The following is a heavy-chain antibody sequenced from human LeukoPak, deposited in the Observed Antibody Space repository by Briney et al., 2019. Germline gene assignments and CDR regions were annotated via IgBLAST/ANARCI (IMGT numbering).Heavy chain of an antibody. D-gene: IGHD3-10*02. CDR3: ARDRVATIFTYHPMFDS. J-gene: IGHJ5*01. V-gene: IGHV3-74*01. CDR2: INSDGNST. CDR1: EFTFSKYW. Sequence: GGSLRLSCEASEFTFSKYWMHWVRQAPGKGLVWVSRINSDGNSTNYADSVKGRFTISRDNAKNTLYLQMNSLRAEDTAVYYCARDRVATIFTYHPMFDSWGPGTLVTVSS.